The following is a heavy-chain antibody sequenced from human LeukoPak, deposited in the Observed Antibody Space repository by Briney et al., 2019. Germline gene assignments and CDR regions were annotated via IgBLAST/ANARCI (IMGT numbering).Heavy chain of an antibody. CDR2: ISAYNGNT. J-gene: IGHJ4*02. D-gene: IGHD3-22*01. CDR1: GYTFTSYG. Sequence: GASVKVSCKASGYTFTSYGISWVRQAPGQGLEWMGWISAYNGNTNYAQKLQGRVTMTTDTSTSTAYMELRSLRSDDTAVYYCARGLNYYDSSGYYDHDYWGQGTLVTVSS. V-gene: IGHV1-18*01. CDR3: ARGLNYYDSSGYYDHDY.